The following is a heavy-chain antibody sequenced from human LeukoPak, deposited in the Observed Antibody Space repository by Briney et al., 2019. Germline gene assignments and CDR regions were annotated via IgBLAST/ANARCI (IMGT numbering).Heavy chain of an antibody. D-gene: IGHD5-24*01. J-gene: IGHJ3*02. CDR3: ARSSRDPDRAFDI. V-gene: IGHV4-59*11. Sequence: SETLSLICTVSGGGISNHYWSWIRQPPGKGLEWIVYIYYDGSTDYSPSLRSRVTISLDTSKNQFSLRLSSVTAADTAVYYCARSSRDPDRAFDIWAQGTMVTVSS. CDR2: IYYDGST. CDR1: GGGISNHY.